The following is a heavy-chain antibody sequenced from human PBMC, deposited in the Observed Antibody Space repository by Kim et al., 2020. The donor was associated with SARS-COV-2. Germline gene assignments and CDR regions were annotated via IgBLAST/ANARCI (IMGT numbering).Heavy chain of an antibody. D-gene: IGHD6-13*01. J-gene: IGHJ5*02. V-gene: IGHV4-59*08. Sequence: SETLSLTCTVSGGSISSYYWSWIRQPPGKGLEWIGYIYNSGSTNYNSTLTSRVPISVDTSTNQFSLNLSSVTAADTAVYYCARVGRAADLTGDSNWFDPWGQGTLVTVS. CDR1: GGSISSYY. CDR2: IYNSGST. CDR3: ARVGRAADLTGDSNWFDP.